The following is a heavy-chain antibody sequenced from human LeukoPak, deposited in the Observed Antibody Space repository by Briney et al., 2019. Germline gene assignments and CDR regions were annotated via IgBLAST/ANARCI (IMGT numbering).Heavy chain of an antibody. CDR3: ARERRAAAGSPPGY. J-gene: IGHJ4*02. Sequence: SETLSLTCAVYGGSFSGYYWSWIRQPPGKGLEWIGEINHSGSTNYNPSLKSRVTISVDTSKNQFSLKLSSVTAADTAVYYCARERRAAAGSPPGYWGQGTLVTVSS. V-gene: IGHV4-34*01. D-gene: IGHD6-13*01. CDR2: INHSGST. CDR1: GGSFSGYY.